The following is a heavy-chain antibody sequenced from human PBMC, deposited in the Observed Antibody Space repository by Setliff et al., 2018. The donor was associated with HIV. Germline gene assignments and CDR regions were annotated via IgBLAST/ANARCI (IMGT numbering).Heavy chain of an antibody. D-gene: IGHD4-4*01. CDR3: ARVATVSHPGDYFDY. CDR2: IIPLLDFT. CDR1: GYTFTGYY. V-gene: IGHV1-2*02. J-gene: IGHJ4*02. Sequence: ASVQVSCKASGYTFTGYYMHWVRQAPGQGLEWMGGIIPLLDFTNYAEKFQGRVTLTRNTSISTAYMELSSLRSEDTAVYSCARVATVSHPGDYFDYWGQGTLVTVSS.